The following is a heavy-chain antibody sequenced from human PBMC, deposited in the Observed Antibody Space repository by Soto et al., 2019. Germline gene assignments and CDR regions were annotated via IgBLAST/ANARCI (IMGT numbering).Heavy chain of an antibody. CDR1: GYSFTSYW. Sequence: PGESLKISCTGSGYSFTSYWISWLRQMPGKGLEWMGRIDPSDSYTNYSPSFQGHVTISADKSISTAYLQWSSLKASDTAMYYCASRVPRSPNGMDVWGQGTTVTVSS. V-gene: IGHV5-10-1*01. D-gene: IGHD6-13*01. CDR2: IDPSDSYT. CDR3: ASRVPRSPNGMDV. J-gene: IGHJ6*02.